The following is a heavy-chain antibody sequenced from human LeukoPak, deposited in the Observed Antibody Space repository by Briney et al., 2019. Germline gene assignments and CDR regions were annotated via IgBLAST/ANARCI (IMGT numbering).Heavy chain of an antibody. Sequence: GASVKVSCKASGYTFTSYYMHWVRQAPGQGLEWMGIINPSGGSTSYAQKFQGRVTMTRDMSTSTVYMELSSLRSEDTAVYYCARDIYLGTDAFDIWGQGTMVTVSS. D-gene: IGHD3-10*01. CDR3: ARDIYLGTDAFDI. J-gene: IGHJ3*02. CDR1: GYTFTSYY. CDR2: INPSGGST. V-gene: IGHV1-46*01.